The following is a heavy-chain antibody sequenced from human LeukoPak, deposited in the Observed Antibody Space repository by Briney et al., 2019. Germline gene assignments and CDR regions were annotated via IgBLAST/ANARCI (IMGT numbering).Heavy chain of an antibody. D-gene: IGHD3-22*01. Sequence: GGSLRLSCAASGFSLSSHWMSWVRQAPGKGLEWVSSISSSSSYIYYADSVKGRFTISRDNAKNSLYLQMNSLRAEDTAVYYCARGGPYDSSGYYYTDIDYWGQGTLVTVSS. CDR1: GFSLSSHW. CDR2: ISSSSSYI. J-gene: IGHJ4*02. V-gene: IGHV3-21*01. CDR3: ARGGPYDSSGYYYTDIDY.